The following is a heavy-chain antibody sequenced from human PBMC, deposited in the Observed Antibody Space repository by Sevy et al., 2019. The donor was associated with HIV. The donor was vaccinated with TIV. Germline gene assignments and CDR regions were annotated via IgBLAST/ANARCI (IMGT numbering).Heavy chain of an antibody. CDR3: ARGVIDSSSWYEGGQGLDY. Sequence: GESLKISCAASGFTFSSYAMHWVRQAPGKGLEWVAVISYDGSNKYYADSVKGGFTISRDNSKNTLYLQMNSLRAEDTAVYYCARGVIDSSSWYEGGQGLDYWGQGTLVTVSS. J-gene: IGHJ4*02. D-gene: IGHD6-13*01. CDR1: GFTFSSYA. V-gene: IGHV3-30-3*01. CDR2: ISYDGSNK.